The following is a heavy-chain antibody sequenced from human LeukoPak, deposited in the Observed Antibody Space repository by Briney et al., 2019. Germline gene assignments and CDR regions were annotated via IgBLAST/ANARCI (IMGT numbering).Heavy chain of an antibody. V-gene: IGHV3-33*01. CDR3: ARDIEVWRKYGVAPRYYFDY. D-gene: IGHD3-3*01. J-gene: IGHJ4*02. CDR1: GCTFSSYG. CDR2: IWYDGSNK. Sequence: PGRSLRLSCAASGCTFSSYGMHGVRQAPGKGLEWVAVIWYDGSNKYYADSVKGRFTISRDNSKNTLYLQMNSLRAEDTAVYYCARDIEVWRKYGVAPRYYFDYWGQGTLVTVS.